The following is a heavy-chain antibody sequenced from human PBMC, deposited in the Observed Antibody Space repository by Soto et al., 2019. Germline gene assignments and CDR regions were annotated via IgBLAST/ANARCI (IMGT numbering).Heavy chain of an antibody. CDR2: INTNSGGT. CDR1: GYTLTGYY. Sequence: GASVKVSCKASGYTLTGYYMHLVQQAPGQGLGWKGWINTNSGGTNYAQKFQGWVTMTRDTSISTAYMELSRLRSDDTAVYYCARDWKGYCSSTSCRPVNWFDPWGQGTLVTVSP. V-gene: IGHV1-2*04. D-gene: IGHD2-2*01. J-gene: IGHJ5*02. CDR3: ARDWKGYCSSTSCRPVNWFDP.